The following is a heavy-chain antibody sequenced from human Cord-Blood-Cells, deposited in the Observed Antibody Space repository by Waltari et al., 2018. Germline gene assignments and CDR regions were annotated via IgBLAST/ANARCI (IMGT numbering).Heavy chain of an antibody. V-gene: IGHV3-53*01. J-gene: IGHJ4*02. CDR1: GFTVSSNY. CDR3: AREHY. CDR2: IYSGGST. Sequence: EVQLVEAGGGLIQHGGSLLLACAAYGFTVSSNYMSWVRQAPGKGLEWVSVIYSGGSTYYADSVKGRFTISRDNSKNTLYLQMNSLRAEDTAVYYCAREHYWGQGTLVTVSS.